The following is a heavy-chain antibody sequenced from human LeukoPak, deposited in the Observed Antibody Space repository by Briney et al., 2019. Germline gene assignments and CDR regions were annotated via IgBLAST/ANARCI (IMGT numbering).Heavy chain of an antibody. CDR3: ATTLAEASYWFFDL. Sequence: GGPLRLSCGASGFTFSSYGMHWVPQSPGKGLEWVAFIRYDGSNKYYADSVKGRFTISRDNANKSFFLQMNSLTAADTAVYYCATTLAEASYWFFDLWGRGTLVTVSS. J-gene: IGHJ2*01. V-gene: IGHV3-30*02. CDR2: IRYDGSNK. CDR1: GFTFSSYG. D-gene: IGHD3-16*02.